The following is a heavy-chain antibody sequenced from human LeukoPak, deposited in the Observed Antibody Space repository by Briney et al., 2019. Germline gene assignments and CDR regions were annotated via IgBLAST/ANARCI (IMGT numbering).Heavy chain of an antibody. V-gene: IGHV4-39*07. J-gene: IGHJ4*02. CDR3: ASRKLGNDY. Sequence: PSETLSLTCTVSGDSISSSKKYWGWVRQPPGKGLEWIGSIYYSGSTYYNPSLKSRVTISVDTSKNQFSLKLSSVTAADTAVYYCASRKLGNDYWGQGTLVTVSS. D-gene: IGHD7-27*01. CDR2: IYYSGST. CDR1: GDSISSSKKY.